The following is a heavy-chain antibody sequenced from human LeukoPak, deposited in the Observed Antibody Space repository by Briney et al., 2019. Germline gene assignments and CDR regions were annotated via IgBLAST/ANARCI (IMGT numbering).Heavy chain of an antibody. CDR2: ISSSSSTI. J-gene: IGHJ4*02. V-gene: IGHV3-48*01. Sequence: GGSLRLSCAASGFTFSSYSMDWVRQAPGKGLEWVSYISSSSSTIYYADSVKGRFTISRDNAKNSLYLQMNSLRAEDTAVYYCARDDRSYYYGSGSYGLWGQGTLVTVSS. D-gene: IGHD3-10*01. CDR1: GFTFSSYS. CDR3: ARDDRSYYYGSGSYGL.